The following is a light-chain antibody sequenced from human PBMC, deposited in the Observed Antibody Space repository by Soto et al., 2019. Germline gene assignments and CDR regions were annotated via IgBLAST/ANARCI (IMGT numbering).Light chain of an antibody. Sequence: QSALTQPASVSGSPGQSITISCTGTSSDVGKYNLVSWYQHHPGKAPQVILYEVTKRPSGVSNRFSGSKSGNTASLTISGLQAEDEADYYCCSYAGFSTSALFGGGTKVTVL. J-gene: IGLJ2*01. CDR1: SSDVGKYNL. CDR2: EVT. V-gene: IGLV2-23*02. CDR3: CSYAGFSTSAL.